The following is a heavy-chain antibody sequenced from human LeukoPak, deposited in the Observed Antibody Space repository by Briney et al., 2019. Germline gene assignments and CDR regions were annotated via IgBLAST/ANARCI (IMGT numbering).Heavy chain of an antibody. D-gene: IGHD4/OR15-4a*01. J-gene: IGHJ6*02. CDR1: GYTFTGYY. CDR3: ARDDDGIDYYYYGMDV. V-gene: IGHV1-2*02. Sequence: ASVKVSCKASGYTFTGYYMHWVRQAPGQGVEWMGWINPNSGGTNYAQKFQGRVTMTRDASISTAYMELSRLRSDDTAVYYCARDDDGIDYYYYGMDVWGQGTTVTVSS. CDR2: INPNSGGT.